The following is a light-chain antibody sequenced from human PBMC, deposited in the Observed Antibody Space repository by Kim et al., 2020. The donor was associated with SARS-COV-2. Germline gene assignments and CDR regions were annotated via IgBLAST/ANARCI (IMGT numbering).Light chain of an antibody. CDR1: QSVSSSY. CDR3: QQYGSSPSLT. V-gene: IGKV3-20*01. J-gene: IGKJ4*01. CDR2: GAS. Sequence: PGERATLSCRASQSVSSSYLAWYQPKPGQAPRLLIYGASSRATGIPDRFSGSGSGTDFTLTISRLEPEDFAVYYCQQYGSSPSLTFGGGTKVDIK.